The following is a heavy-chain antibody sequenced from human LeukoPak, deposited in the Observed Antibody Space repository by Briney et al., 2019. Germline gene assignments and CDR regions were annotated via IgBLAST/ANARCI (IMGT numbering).Heavy chain of an antibody. Sequence: GASVKVSCKASGYTFTSYAMNWVRQAPGQGLEWMGWINTNTGNPTYAQGFTGRFVFSLDTSVSTAYLQISSLKAEDTAVYYCARDGSQQWLVASTDFDYWGQGTLVTVSS. D-gene: IGHD6-19*01. CDR2: INTNTGNP. CDR3: ARDGSQQWLVASTDFDY. V-gene: IGHV7-4-1*02. J-gene: IGHJ4*02. CDR1: GYTFTSYA.